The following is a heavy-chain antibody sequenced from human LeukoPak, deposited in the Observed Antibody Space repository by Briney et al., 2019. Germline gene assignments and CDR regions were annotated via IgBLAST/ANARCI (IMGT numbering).Heavy chain of an antibody. CDR3: ARDRGNDYFDS. CDR1: GFTFNSYG. J-gene: IGHJ4*02. CDR2: TWSDGRSE. Sequence: GGSLRLSCAASGFTFNSYGMHWVRQAPGKGLEWLTFTWSDGRSEYYADSVKGRFSVSRDNSKNTVYLQIDSLRVEDTAVYYCARDRGNDYFDSWGQGTLVTVSS. V-gene: IGHV3-33*01.